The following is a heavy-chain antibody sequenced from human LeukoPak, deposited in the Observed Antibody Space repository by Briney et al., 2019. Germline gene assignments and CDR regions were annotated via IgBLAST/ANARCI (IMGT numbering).Heavy chain of an antibody. CDR1: GFTFSTYW. CDR3: ARDSAGNDY. CDR2: IKQDGSAK. D-gene: IGHD6-13*01. Sequence: PGGSLRLSCAASGFTFSTYWMSWVRQAPGKGLEWVANIKQDGSAKYYVDSVKGRFTISRDNAKNSLYLQMNSLRAEDTAMYYCARDSAGNDYWGQGTLVTVSS. J-gene: IGHJ4*02. V-gene: IGHV3-7*01.